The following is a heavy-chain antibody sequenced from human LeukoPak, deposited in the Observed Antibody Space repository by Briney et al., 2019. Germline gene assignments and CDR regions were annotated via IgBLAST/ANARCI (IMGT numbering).Heavy chain of an antibody. Sequence: TGGSLRLSCAASGFTFSNYGMTWVRQAPGKGLEWVSAISGSGGRAYYADSVKGRFTISRDNSKNTLYLQMNSLRAEDTAVYYCARDRYRSSWLACWFAPWGKGTLVTV. CDR3: ARDRYRSSWLACWFAP. CDR1: GFTFSNYG. D-gene: IGHD6-13*01. J-gene: IGHJ5*02. V-gene: IGHV3-23*01. CDR2: ISGSGGRA.